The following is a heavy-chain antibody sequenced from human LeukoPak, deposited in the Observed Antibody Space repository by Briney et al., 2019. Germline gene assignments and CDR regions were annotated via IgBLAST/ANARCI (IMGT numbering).Heavy chain of an antibody. Sequence: GGSLRLSCVVSGITFEDYAMHWVRQVPGKGLEWFSLISGDASGTYYADSVKGRFTISRDNSKNSLYLQMNSLRSDAAALYYCVKGDDYGDYWGQGTLVTVSS. V-gene: IGHV3-43*02. J-gene: IGHJ4*02. CDR2: ISGDASGT. CDR1: GITFEDYA. CDR3: VKGDDYGDY.